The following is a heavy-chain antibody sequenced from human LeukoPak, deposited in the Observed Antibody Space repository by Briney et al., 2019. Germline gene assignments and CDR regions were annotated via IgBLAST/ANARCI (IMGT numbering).Heavy chain of an antibody. D-gene: IGHD3-22*01. V-gene: IGHV3-33*01. CDR1: GFTFSSYG. CDR3: ARDKPPPYYYDSSGIFDY. CDR2: IWYDGSNK. J-gene: IGHJ4*02. Sequence: KSGGSLRLSCAASGFTFSSYGMHWVRQAPGKGLEWVAVIWYDGSNKYYADSVKGRFTISRDNSKNTLYLQMNSLRAEDTAVYYCARDKPPPYYYDSSGIFDYWGQGTLVTVSS.